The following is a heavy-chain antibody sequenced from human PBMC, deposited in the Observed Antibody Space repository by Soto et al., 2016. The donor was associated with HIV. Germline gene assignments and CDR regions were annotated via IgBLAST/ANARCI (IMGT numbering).Heavy chain of an antibody. CDR2: INPKNGVT. V-gene: IGHV1-2*02. Sequence: QVQLVQSGAEVKKPGASVKVSCKASGYTFTGYYMHWVRQAPGQGLEWIGWINPKNGVTDSAQKFQGRLTMTRDTSISTLYMELSSLISGDTALYYCARGAAGGSGAGNAFDVWGQGTLVTVSS. D-gene: IGHD3-10*01. CDR1: GYTFTGYY. CDR3: ARGAAGGSGAGNAFDV. J-gene: IGHJ3*01.